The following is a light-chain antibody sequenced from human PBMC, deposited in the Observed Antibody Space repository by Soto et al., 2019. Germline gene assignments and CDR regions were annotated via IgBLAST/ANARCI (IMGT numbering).Light chain of an antibody. CDR3: QQSYSTPLT. Sequence: DIQMTQSPSSLSASVGDRVTITCRASQSISSYLNWYQQKPGKAPKLLIYAASSLQSGVPSRFSGSGSGTVFTLTISSQQPEDFATYYCQQSYSTPLTFGGGTKVEIK. CDR1: QSISSY. CDR2: AAS. V-gene: IGKV1-39*01. J-gene: IGKJ4*01.